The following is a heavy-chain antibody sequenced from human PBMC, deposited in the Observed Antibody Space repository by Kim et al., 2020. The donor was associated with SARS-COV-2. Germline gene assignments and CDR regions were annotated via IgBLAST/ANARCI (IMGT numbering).Heavy chain of an antibody. D-gene: IGHD2-2*01. J-gene: IGHJ6*02. CDR1: GGSISSSNW. Sequence: SETLSLTCAVSGGSISSSNWWSWVRQPPGKGLEWIGEIYHSGSTNYNPSLKSRVTISVDKSKNQFSLKLSSVTAADTAVYYCARDRIVVVPAATAYYYYGMDVWGQGTTVTVSS. CDR2: IYHSGST. CDR3: ARDRIVVVPAATAYYYYGMDV. V-gene: IGHV4-4*02.